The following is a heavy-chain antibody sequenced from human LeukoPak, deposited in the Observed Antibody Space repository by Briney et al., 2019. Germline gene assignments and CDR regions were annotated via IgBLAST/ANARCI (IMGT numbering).Heavy chain of an antibody. CDR1: GFTFDDYG. J-gene: IGHJ3*02. CDR3: ARVNCYYGSGSYCYDAFDI. Sequence: GGSLRLSCAASGFTFDDYGMSWVRQAPGKGLEWVSGINWNGGSTGYADSVKGRFTISRDNAKNSLYLQMNSLRAEDTALYYCARVNCYYGSGSYCYDAFDIWGQGTMVTVSS. D-gene: IGHD3-10*01. CDR2: INWNGGST. V-gene: IGHV3-20*04.